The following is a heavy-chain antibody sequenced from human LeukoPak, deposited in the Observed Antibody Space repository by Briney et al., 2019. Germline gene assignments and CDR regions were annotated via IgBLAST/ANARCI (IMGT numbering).Heavy chain of an antibody. Sequence: GESLKISCKGSGYSFTSYWIGWVRQMPGKGLEWMGIIYPGDSDTGYSPSFQGQVTISADKSISTAYLQWSSLKASDTAMYYCATSSSGYYPTNPFDYWGQGTLVTVSS. CDR1: GYSFTSYW. V-gene: IGHV5-51*01. J-gene: IGHJ4*02. CDR2: IYPGDSDT. D-gene: IGHD3-22*01. CDR3: ATSSSGYYPTNPFDY.